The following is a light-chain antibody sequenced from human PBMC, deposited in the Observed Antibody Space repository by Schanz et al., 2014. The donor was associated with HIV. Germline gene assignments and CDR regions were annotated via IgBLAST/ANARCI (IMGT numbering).Light chain of an antibody. Sequence: QSALTQPASVSGSPGQSITISCTGTSSDARSYNLVSWYQQHPGKAPKLMIYEVNKRPSGASHRFSGSKSGNTASLTISGLQVEDEADYFCSSYTGRMHVVFGRGTKLTVL. J-gene: IGLJ2*01. CDR1: SSDARSYNL. V-gene: IGLV2-14*02. CDR3: SSYTGRMHVV. CDR2: EVN.